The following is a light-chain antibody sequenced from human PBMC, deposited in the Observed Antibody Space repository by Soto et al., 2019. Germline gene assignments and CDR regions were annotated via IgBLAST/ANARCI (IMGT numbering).Light chain of an antibody. V-gene: IGKV1-33*01. CDR1: QDISNY. Sequence: DIQMTQYPSSLSASVGDRVTITCQASQDISNYLNWYQQKPGKAPKLLIYDASNLETEVPLRFSGSGSGTDFTLTISSLQPEDFAAYYCQHYHNLPFMYTFGQGTRLEIK. CDR3: QHYHNLPFMYT. CDR2: DAS. J-gene: IGKJ2*01.